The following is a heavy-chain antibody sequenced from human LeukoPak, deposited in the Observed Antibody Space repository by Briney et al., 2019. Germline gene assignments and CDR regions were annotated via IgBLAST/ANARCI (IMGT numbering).Heavy chain of an antibody. D-gene: IGHD3-3*01. J-gene: IGHJ4*02. CDR2: INRNGNT. Sequence: SETLSLTCAISDEPFSGYYWGWIRQPPGKGLELIGEINRNGNTDYNPSLKSRVSMSIDTSKNQFSLKLIPVTAADTAVYYCARLVPERFFQLNPEGYYDYWGQGTLVTVSS. CDR3: ARLVPERFFQLNPEGYYDY. CDR1: DEPFSGYY. V-gene: IGHV4-34*01.